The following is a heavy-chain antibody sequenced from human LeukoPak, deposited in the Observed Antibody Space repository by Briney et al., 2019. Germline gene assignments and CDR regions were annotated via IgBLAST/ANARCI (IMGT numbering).Heavy chain of an antibody. CDR3: ATSRTFDY. CDR1: GFTFSSYA. Sequence: GGSLRLSCAASGFTFSSYAMSWVRQAPGKGLEWVSAIGTADSETYYADSVKGRFTMSRDNSKNTVFLQMNSLRAEDTAMYYCATSRTFDYWGQGTLVTVSS. V-gene: IGHV3-23*01. CDR2: IGTADSET. D-gene: IGHD1-1*01. J-gene: IGHJ4*02.